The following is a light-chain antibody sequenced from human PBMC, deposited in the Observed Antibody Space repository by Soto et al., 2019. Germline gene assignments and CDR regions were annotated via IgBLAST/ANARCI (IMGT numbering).Light chain of an antibody. CDR2: DAS. Sequence: ETVLTQSPAILSLSPGERATLFCRASQSISRYLAWYQQKPGQAPRLLIYDASNRATGTPARFSGSGSGTDFTLTISSLEPEDFAVYYCQQRSNWPLTFGQGTRLEI. V-gene: IGKV3-11*01. CDR3: QQRSNWPLT. CDR1: QSISRY. J-gene: IGKJ5*01.